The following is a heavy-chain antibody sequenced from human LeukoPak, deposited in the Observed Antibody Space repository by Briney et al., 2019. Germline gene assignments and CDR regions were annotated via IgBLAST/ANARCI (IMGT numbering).Heavy chain of an antibody. CDR1: GGSVSSGYYY. J-gene: IGHJ5*02. CDR2: IYYSRST. V-gene: IGHV4-61*01. CDR3: AREFDP. Sequence: SETLTLTCTVSGGSVSSGYYYWSWIRQPPGKGLEWIRNIYYSRSTNYNPSLKSRVTTSLDTSKNQFSLMLSSVTAADTAIYYCAREFDPWGQGTLVSV.